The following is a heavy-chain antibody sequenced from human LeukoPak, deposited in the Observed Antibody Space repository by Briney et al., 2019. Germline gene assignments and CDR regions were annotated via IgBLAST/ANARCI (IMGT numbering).Heavy chain of an antibody. D-gene: IGHD3-10*01. J-gene: IGHJ5*02. CDR2: IYYSGST. CDR3: ARGPDGSGISNWFDP. V-gene: IGHV4-59*01. CDR1: RGSLSGSS. Sequence: SETLSLTCIVSRGSLSGSSWSWSRHSLGKGLGWSGYIYYSGSTNYNPSLKSRVTISLDTSKNQLSLKQSSVTTADTPVYYCARGPDGSGISNWFDPWGQGTRVSVP.